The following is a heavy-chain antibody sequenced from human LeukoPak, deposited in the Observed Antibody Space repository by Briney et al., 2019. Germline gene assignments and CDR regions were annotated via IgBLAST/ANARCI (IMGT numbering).Heavy chain of an antibody. CDR3: ARSGLFYGSGSHFDY. D-gene: IGHD3-10*01. CDR2: IWYDGSNK. Sequence: GGSLRLSWAASGFTFSSYGMHWVRQAPGKRLEWVAVIWYDGSNKYYADSVKGRFTISRDNSKNTLYLQMNSLRAEDTAVYYCARSGLFYGSGSHFDYWGQGTLVTVSS. V-gene: IGHV3-33*01. CDR1: GFTFSSYG. J-gene: IGHJ4*02.